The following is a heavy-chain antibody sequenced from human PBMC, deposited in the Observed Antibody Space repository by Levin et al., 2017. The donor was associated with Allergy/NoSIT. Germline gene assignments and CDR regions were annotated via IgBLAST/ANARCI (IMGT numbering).Heavy chain of an antibody. V-gene: IGHV4-4*07. CDR3: AKTSLSNYYGHAFDS. D-gene: IGHD3-22*01. J-gene: IGHJ4*02. CDR1: GDSISSDY. Sequence: SETLSLTCTVSGDSISSDYWSWIRQPAGKGLEWIGLIYTSGSTNYNPSLESRVTMSVDTSKNQISLRLTSVTAADTAIYYCAKTSLSNYYGHAFDSWGQGTLVTVSS. CDR2: IYTSGST.